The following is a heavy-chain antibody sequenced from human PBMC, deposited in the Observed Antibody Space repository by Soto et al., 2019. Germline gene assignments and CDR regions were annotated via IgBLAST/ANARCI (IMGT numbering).Heavy chain of an antibody. D-gene: IGHD1-26*01. Sequence: ASVKVSCKASGYSFTINYINWVRQAPGQGLEWMGWISAYNGNTHYEEKLQGRVTLTTDTSTSTAYMELRSLRSDDTAVYFCARGGQWDFLSDYWGQGTLVTVSS. CDR1: GYSFTINY. J-gene: IGHJ4*02. CDR2: ISAYNGNT. V-gene: IGHV1-18*01. CDR3: ARGGQWDFLSDY.